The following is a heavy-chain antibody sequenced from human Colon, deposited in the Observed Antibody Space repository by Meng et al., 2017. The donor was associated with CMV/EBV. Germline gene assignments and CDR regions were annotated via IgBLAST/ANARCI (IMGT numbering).Heavy chain of an antibody. CDR3: VRESWYFDF. V-gene: IGHV1-2*02. CDR1: GYTFTANH. CDR2: IYPQDGGT. Sequence: QVQLVQYWTKVEKLGASVKVSCKTSGYTFTANHLHWARQAPGQGLEWMGWIYPQDGGTYFAQKFQDRVTLTRDTSITTAYMELSGLTSDDTAIYYCVRESWYFDFWGEGTLVTVSS. J-gene: IGHJ4*02. D-gene: IGHD6-13*01.